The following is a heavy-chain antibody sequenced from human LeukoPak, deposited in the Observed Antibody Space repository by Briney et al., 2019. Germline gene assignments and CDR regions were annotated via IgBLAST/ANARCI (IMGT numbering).Heavy chain of an antibody. CDR1: GGSISSYY. CDR3: ARDALDSSGYYLGY. Sequence: PSETLSLTCTVSGGSISSYYWSWIRQPPGKGLEWIGYIYYSGSTNYNPSLKSRVTISVDTSKNQFSLKLSSVTAADTAVYYCARDALDSSGYYLGYWGQGTLVTVPS. J-gene: IGHJ4*02. CDR2: IYYSGST. V-gene: IGHV4-59*01. D-gene: IGHD3-22*01.